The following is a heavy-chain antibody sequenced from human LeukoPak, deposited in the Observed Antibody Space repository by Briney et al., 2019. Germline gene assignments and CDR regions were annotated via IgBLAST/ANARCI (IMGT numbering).Heavy chain of an antibody. CDR2: IYSGGST. Sequence: GGSLRLSCAASGFTFSTYAMTWVRQAPGKGLEWVSVIYSGGSTYYADSVKGRFTISRDNSKNTLYLQMNSLRAEDTAVYYCARVRIQLWLDYWGQGTLVTVSS. J-gene: IGHJ4*02. CDR1: GFTFSTYA. D-gene: IGHD5-18*01. V-gene: IGHV3-53*01. CDR3: ARVRIQLWLDY.